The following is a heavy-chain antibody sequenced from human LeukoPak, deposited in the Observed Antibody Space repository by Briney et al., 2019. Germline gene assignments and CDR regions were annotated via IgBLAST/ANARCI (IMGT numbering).Heavy chain of an antibody. D-gene: IGHD6-19*01. Sequence: GASAKVSCKASGYTFTSYGINWVRQAPGQGLEWMGWISGYNGHTNYVQKMQGRVTMTTDTSTNTAYMELRSLRSDDTAVYYRARGPGIAVAGVFDYRGQGSLVTVSS. CDR3: ARGPGIAVAGVFDY. CDR2: ISGYNGHT. J-gene: IGHJ4*02. V-gene: IGHV1-18*04. CDR1: GYTFTSYG.